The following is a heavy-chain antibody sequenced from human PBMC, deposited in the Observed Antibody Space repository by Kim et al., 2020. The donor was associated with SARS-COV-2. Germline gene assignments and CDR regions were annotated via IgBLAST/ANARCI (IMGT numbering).Heavy chain of an antibody. CDR1: GGTFSSYA. V-gene: IGHV1-69*04. J-gene: IGHJ6*03. D-gene: IGHD5-12*01. CDR3: ARERTGGYGLYYYYMDV. Sequence: SVKVSCKASGGTFSSYAISWVRQAPGQGLEWMGRIIPILGIANYAQKFQGRVTITADKSTSTAYMELSSLRSEDTAVYYCARERTGGYGLYYYYMDVWGKGTTVTVSS. CDR2: IIPILGIA.